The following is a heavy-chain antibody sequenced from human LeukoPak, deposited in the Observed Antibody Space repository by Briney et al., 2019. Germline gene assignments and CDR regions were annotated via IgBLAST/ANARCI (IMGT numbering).Heavy chain of an antibody. V-gene: IGHV1-18*01. CDR3: ARDWYGELTAQPTDRDYYYYYYMDV. J-gene: IGHJ6*03. D-gene: IGHD3-10*01. CDR1: GYTLTSYG. Sequence: ASVKVSCKASGYTLTSYGISWVRQAPGQGLEWMGWISAYNGNTNYAQKLQGRVTMTTDTSTSTAYMELRSLRSDDPAVYYCARDWYGELTAQPTDRDYYYYYYMDVWGKGTTVTVSS. CDR2: ISAYNGNT.